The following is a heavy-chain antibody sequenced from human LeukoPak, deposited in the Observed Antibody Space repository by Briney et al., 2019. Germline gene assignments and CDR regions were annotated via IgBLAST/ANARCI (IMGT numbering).Heavy chain of an antibody. J-gene: IGHJ6*02. V-gene: IGHV3-30*04. CDR2: ISNDGLNK. CDR3: ARAPYCRGTSCKGIGMDV. D-gene: IGHD2-2*01. CDR1: GFTFSDSA. Sequence: GRSLRLSCAASGFTFSDSAIHWVRQAPGKGLDWVALISNDGLNKYYTDSVRGRFTISRDNSKNTLFLQMSSLRADDTAAYYCARAPYCRGTSCKGIGMDVWGQGTTVTVSS.